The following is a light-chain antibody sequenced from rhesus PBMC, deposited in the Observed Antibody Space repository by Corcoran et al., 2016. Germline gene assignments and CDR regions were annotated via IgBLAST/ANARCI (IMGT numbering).Light chain of an antibody. CDR3: QQSSNLFT. J-gene: IGKJ3*01. V-gene: IGKV3-24*04. Sequence: ETVVTQSPATLSLSPGERATLSCRASQSVGSYLAWYQQKPGQAPRLLIYGASSRATGIPDRFSGSGSGTDFPLTISSLEPEDVGVYYCQQSSNLFTFGPGTKLDIK. CDR1: QSVGSY. CDR2: GAS.